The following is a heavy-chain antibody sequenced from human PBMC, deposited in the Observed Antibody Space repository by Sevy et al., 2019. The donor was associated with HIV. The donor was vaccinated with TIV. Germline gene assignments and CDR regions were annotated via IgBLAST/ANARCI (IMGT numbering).Heavy chain of an antibody. D-gene: IGHD6-13*01. CDR1: GFIFSSYS. CDR2: ISSSSKYI. CDR3: ARDPAIAAAVTFDY. J-gene: IGHJ4*02. Sequence: GGSLRLSCAASGFIFSSYSINWVRQAPGKGLEWVSSISSSSKYIYYADSVKGGFTISRDNAKNSLFLQMNSLRAEDTAVYYCARDPAIAAAVTFDYWGQGTLVTVSS. V-gene: IGHV3-21*01.